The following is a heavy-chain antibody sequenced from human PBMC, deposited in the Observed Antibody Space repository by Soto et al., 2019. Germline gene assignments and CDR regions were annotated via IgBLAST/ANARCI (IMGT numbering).Heavy chain of an antibody. CDR1: GFTFSSYA. J-gene: IGHJ4*02. CDR2: INSNGSSI. CDR3: ARGTQTTVTTRLFDC. V-gene: IGHV3-23*01. D-gene: IGHD4-17*01. Sequence: GGSLRLSCAASGFTFSSYAMSWVRQAPGKGLEWVSGINSNGSSIYYADSVKGRFTISRDNAKNTLYLQMNSLRAEDTAVYYCARGTQTTVTTRLFDCWGQGTRVTVSS.